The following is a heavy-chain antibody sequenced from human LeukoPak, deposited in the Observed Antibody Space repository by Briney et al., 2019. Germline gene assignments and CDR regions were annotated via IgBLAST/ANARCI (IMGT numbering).Heavy chain of an antibody. CDR3: ARAISSGDFDY. V-gene: IGHV3-21*01. D-gene: IGHD6-19*01. J-gene: IGHJ4*02. CDR1: GFTFSSYS. Sequence: GGSLRLSCAGSGFTFSSYSMNWVRQAPGKGLEWVSSISSSSSYIYYADSVKGRFTISRDNAKNSLYLQMNSLRAEDTAVYYCARAISSGDFDYWGQGTLVTVSS. CDR2: ISSSSSYI.